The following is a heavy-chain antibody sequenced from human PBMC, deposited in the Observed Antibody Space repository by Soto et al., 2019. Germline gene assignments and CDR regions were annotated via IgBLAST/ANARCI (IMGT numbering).Heavy chain of an antibody. D-gene: IGHD5-18*01. CDR2: ISRSGSTI. CDR3: GRDPELWDENVATRPSIYYYGMDV. Sequence: QMQLVESGGGLVEPGGSLRLSCAASGFTFSNHYMSWIRQAPGKGLEWVSYISRSGSTIYYADSVRGRFTISRDNSKNSLYLQMDSLRAEDPAMYYCGRDPELWDENVATRPSIYYYGMDVWGQGTTVTVSS. CDR1: GFTFSNHY. V-gene: IGHV3-11*01. J-gene: IGHJ6*02.